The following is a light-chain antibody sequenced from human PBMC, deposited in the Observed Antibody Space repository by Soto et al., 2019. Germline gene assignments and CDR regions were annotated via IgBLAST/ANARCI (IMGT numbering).Light chain of an antibody. CDR1: QNIGSN. CDR3: QQYYNWPWT. J-gene: IGKJ1*01. CDR2: GAS. V-gene: IGKV3-15*01. Sequence: EIVMAQSTSTLSVSPWETSILSFKASQNIGSNLAWYQQRPGQAPRLLIYGASSRVTGIPARFSGSGSGTEFSLTISSLQSEYFAVYYCQQYYNWPWTFGQGTKVDIK.